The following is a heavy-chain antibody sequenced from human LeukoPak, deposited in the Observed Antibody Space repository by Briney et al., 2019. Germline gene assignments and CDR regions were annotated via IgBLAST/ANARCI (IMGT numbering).Heavy chain of an antibody. CDR3: ASYLVGATYYFDY. CDR1: GGSISSYY. CDR2: IYYSGST. V-gene: IGHV4-59*01. J-gene: IGHJ4*02. D-gene: IGHD1-26*01. Sequence: PSETLSLTCTVSGGSISSYYWSWIRQPPGKGLEWIGYIYYSGSTNYNPSLKSRVTISVDTSKNQFSLKLSSVTAADTAVYYCASYLVGATYYFDYWGQGTLVTVSS.